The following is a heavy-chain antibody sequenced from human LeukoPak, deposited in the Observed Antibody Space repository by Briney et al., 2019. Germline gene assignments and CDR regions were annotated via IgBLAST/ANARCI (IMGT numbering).Heavy chain of an antibody. CDR3: ARVRRVVRRYNCWFDP. V-gene: IGHV4-34*01. J-gene: IGHJ5*02. Sequence: PSETLSLTCAVYGGSFSGYYWSWIRQPPGKGLEWIGEINHSGSTNYNPSLKSRVTISVDTSKNQFSLKLSSVTAADTAVYYCARVRRVVRRYNCWFDPWGQGTLVTVSS. CDR2: INHSGST. CDR1: GGSFSGYY. D-gene: IGHD1-20*01.